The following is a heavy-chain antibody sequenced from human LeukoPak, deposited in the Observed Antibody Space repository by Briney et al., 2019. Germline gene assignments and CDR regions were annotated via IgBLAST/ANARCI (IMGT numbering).Heavy chain of an antibody. V-gene: IGHV3-23*01. CDR2: ISGSGGST. CDR3: AKNVRDFDWLLLYFDY. D-gene: IGHD3-9*01. J-gene: IGHJ4*02. Sequence: GGSLRLSCGASGFTFSSYAMSWVRQAPGKGLEWGSAISGSGGSTYYADSVKGRFTISRDNSKNRLYLQMNSLSGEDTAVYYCAKNVRDFDWLLLYFDYWGQGTLVTVSS. CDR1: GFTFSSYA.